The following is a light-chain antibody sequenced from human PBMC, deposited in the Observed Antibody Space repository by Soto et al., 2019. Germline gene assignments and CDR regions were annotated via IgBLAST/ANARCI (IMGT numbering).Light chain of an antibody. J-gene: IGKJ3*01. CDR3: QQYGSPTSFT. CDR1: QSVSSSY. V-gene: IGKV3-20*01. CDR2: GAS. Sequence: EIVMTQSPATLSVSPGERATLSCRASQSVSSSYLAWYQQKPGQAPRLLIYGASSRATGIPDRFSGSGSGTDFTLTISRLEPEDFAVYYCQQYGSPTSFTFGPGTKVDIK.